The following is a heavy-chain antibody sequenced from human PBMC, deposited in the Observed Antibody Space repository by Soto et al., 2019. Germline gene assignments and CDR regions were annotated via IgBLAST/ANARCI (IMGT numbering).Heavy chain of an antibody. Sequence: QVQLVQSGAEVKKPGSSVKVSCKASGGTFSSYAISWVRQAPGQGLEWMGGIIPIFGTANYAQKFQGRVTISADESTSTDYMELSSLRSEDTAVYYCARVPPPYYYDSSGYPPDYWGQGTLVTVSS. CDR3: ARVPPPYYYDSSGYPPDY. CDR2: IIPIFGTA. CDR1: GGTFSSYA. V-gene: IGHV1-69*01. D-gene: IGHD3-22*01. J-gene: IGHJ4*02.